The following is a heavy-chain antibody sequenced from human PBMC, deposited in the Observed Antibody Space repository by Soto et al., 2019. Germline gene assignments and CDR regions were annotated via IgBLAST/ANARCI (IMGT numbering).Heavy chain of an antibody. D-gene: IGHD4-17*01. CDR1: GFTFSSYA. CDR3: AKDGVDTVTFEY. Sequence: EVQLLESGGGLVQPGGSLRLSCAVSGFTFSSYAVSWVRQAPGKGLEWVSVISGSGDTTVYADSVKGRFATSRDNAKNTVYLQMNSLRAEDTAVYYCAKDGVDTVTFEYWGQGTLVTVSS. V-gene: IGHV3-23*01. CDR2: ISGSGDTT. J-gene: IGHJ4*02.